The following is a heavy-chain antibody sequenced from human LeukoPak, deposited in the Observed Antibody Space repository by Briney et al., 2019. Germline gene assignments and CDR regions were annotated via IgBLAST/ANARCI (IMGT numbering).Heavy chain of an antibody. CDR3: AREWELRSWFDP. Sequence: ASVKVSXKASGYTFTGYYMHWVRQAPGQGLEWMGRINPNSGGTNYAQKFQGRVTMTRDTSISTAYMELSRLRSDDTAVYYCAREWELRSWFDPWGQGTLVTVSS. CDR1: GYTFTGYY. CDR2: INPNSGGT. V-gene: IGHV1-2*06. D-gene: IGHD1-26*01. J-gene: IGHJ5*02.